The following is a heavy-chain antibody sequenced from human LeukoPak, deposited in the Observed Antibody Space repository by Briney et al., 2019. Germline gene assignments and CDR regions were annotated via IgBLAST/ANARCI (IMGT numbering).Heavy chain of an antibody. D-gene: IGHD3-3*01. V-gene: IGHV4-34*01. CDR1: GGSFSGYY. CDR2: INHSGST. Sequence: SETLSLTCAVYGGSFSGYYRSWIRQPPGKGLEWIGEINHSGSTNYNPSLKSRVTISVDTSKNQFSLKLSSVTAADTAVYYCASVLETDYDFWINYWGQGTLVTVSS. CDR3: ASVLETDYDFWINY. J-gene: IGHJ4*02.